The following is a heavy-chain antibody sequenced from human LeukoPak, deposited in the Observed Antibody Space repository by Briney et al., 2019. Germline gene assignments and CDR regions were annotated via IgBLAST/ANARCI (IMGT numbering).Heavy chain of an antibody. CDR2: IIPTFGTT. J-gene: IGHJ4*02. V-gene: IGHV1-69*05. Sequence: SVKVSCKASGVTFTTDSISWERQAPGQGLEWMGGIIPTFGTTNYAQKFQDRVTITTDESMTTAYMELSSLRSEDTAIYYCARDLDGGSSLAYWGQGTLVTVSS. CDR3: ARDLDGGSSLAY. D-gene: IGHD1-26*01. CDR1: GVTFTTDS.